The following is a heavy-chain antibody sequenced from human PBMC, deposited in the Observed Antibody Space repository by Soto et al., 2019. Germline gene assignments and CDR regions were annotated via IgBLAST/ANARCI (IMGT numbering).Heavy chain of an antibody. D-gene: IGHD3-9*01. CDR2: ISYDGSNK. V-gene: IGHV3-30-3*01. CDR3: ARDPLGDILTGYPIDY. Sequence: QVQLVESGGGVVQPGRSLRLSCAASGFTFSSYAMHWVRQAPGKGLEWVAVISYDGSNKYYADSVKDRFTISRDNSKNTLYLQMNSLRAEDTAVYYCARDPLGDILTGYPIDYWGQGTLVTVSS. J-gene: IGHJ4*02. CDR1: GFTFSSYA.